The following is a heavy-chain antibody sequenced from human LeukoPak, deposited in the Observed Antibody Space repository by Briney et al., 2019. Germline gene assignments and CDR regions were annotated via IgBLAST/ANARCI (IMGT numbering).Heavy chain of an antibody. CDR1: GFTFSSYS. Sequence: PGGSLRLSCAASGFTFSSYSMNWVRQAPGKGLEWVSGISWSSDYIDYADSVKGRFTISRDNAKNSLYLQMNSLRPEDTAFYYCAKDISPGSGRFYYFDSWGQGALVTVSS. CDR2: ISWSSDYI. J-gene: IGHJ4*02. V-gene: IGHV3-9*01. CDR3: AKDISPGSGRFYYFDS. D-gene: IGHD3-10*01.